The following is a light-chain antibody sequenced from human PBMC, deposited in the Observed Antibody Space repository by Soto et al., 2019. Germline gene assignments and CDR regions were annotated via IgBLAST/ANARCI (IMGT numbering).Light chain of an antibody. Sequence: EIVLTQSPGTLSLSPGERAALSCRASQSVSGSYVAWYQQKPGQAPRLLIYGASNRATGIPDRFSGSGSGRYFTLTITRLEPEDFAVYSCQQYGRSPFTFGPGTKVDIK. V-gene: IGKV3-20*01. CDR3: QQYGRSPFT. CDR1: QSVSGSY. CDR2: GAS. J-gene: IGKJ3*01.